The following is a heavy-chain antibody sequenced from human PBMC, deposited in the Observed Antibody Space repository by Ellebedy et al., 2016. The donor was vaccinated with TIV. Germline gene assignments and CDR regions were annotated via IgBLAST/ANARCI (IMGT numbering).Heavy chain of an antibody. J-gene: IGHJ4*02. V-gene: IGHV4-39*07. D-gene: IGHD4-17*01. CDR2: IYYSGST. CDR1: GGSISSSSYY. Sequence: SETLSLTXTVSGGSISSSSYYWGWIRQPPGKGLEWIGSIYYSGSTYYNPSLKSRVTISVDTSKNQFSLKLSSVTAADTAVYYCARERRATVTRGFYYFDYWGQGTLVTVSS. CDR3: ARERRATVTRGFYYFDY.